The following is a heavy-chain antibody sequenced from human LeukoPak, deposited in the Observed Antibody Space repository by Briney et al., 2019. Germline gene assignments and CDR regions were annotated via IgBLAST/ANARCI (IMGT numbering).Heavy chain of an antibody. CDR2: FDPEDGET. CDR1: GYTLTELS. J-gene: IGHJ4*02. CDR3: ATGRVGSWYAGFDY. Sequence: ASVKVSCKVSGYTLTELSMHWVRQAPGKGLEWMGGFDPEDGETIYAQKFQGRVTTTEDTSTDTAYMELSSLRSEDTAVYYCATGRVGSWYAGFDYWGQGTLVTVSS. V-gene: IGHV1-24*01. D-gene: IGHD6-13*01.